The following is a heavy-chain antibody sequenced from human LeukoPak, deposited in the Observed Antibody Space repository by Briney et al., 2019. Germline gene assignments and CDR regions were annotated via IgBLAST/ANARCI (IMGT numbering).Heavy chain of an antibody. CDR1: GGSISSSSYY. D-gene: IGHD3-16*01. Sequence: ETLSLTCTVSGGSISSSSYYWGWIRQPPGKGLEWISRINGDGSLTTYADSVRGRFTISRDNAQNTLYLQMNSLRAEDTAVYFCTREGGWGSYLYSSWGQGALVTVSS. CDR3: TREGGWGSYLYSS. V-gene: IGHV3-74*03. CDR2: INGDGSLT. J-gene: IGHJ5*02.